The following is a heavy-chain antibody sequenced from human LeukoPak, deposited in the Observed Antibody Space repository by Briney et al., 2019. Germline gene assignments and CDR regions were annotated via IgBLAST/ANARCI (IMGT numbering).Heavy chain of an antibody. D-gene: IGHD5-12*01. CDR1: GYTFTSYD. Sequence: GASLKVPCKASGYTFTSYDINWVRQATGQGLEWMGWMNRNSSSTGYAQKFQGRVTITRNTSISTAYMELSGLRSEDTAVYYCARGRSTGYPYYFEYWGQGTLVSVSS. CDR2: MNRNSSST. V-gene: IGHV1-8*03. J-gene: IGHJ4*02. CDR3: ARGRSTGYPYYFEY.